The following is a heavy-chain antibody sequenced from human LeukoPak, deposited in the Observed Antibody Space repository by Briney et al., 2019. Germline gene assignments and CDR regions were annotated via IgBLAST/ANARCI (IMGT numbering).Heavy chain of an antibody. CDR2: IKQDGSEK. D-gene: IGHD3-3*01. J-gene: IGHJ5*02. CDR1: GFTFSSYW. V-gene: IGHV3-7*01. Sequence: GRSLRLSCAASGFTFSSYWMSWVRQAPGKGLEWVANIKQDGSEKYYVDSVKGRFTISRDNAKNSLYLQMNSLRAEDTAVYYCARAVGGIKRNWFDPWGQGTLVTVSS. CDR3: ARAVGGIKRNWFDP.